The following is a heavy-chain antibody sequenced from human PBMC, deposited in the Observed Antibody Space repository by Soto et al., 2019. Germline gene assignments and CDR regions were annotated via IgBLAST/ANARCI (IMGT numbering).Heavy chain of an antibody. J-gene: IGHJ5*02. Sequence: EVQLVESGGGLVQPGGSLRLSCAASGFTFSSYWMSWVRQAPGKGLAWVANIKQDGSEKYYVDSVKGRFTISRDNAKNSLYLQMNSLRAEDTAVYYCARDFSFWEDPYNWFDPWGQGTLVTVSS. CDR1: GFTFSSYW. CDR2: IKQDGSEK. V-gene: IGHV3-7*01. D-gene: IGHD3-3*01. CDR3: ARDFSFWEDPYNWFDP.